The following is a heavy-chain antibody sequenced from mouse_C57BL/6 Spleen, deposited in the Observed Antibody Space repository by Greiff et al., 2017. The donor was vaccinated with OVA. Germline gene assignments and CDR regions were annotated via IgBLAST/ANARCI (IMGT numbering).Heavy chain of an antibody. J-gene: IGHJ2*01. Sequence: VKLQQPGTELVKPGASVKLSCKASGYTFTSYWMHWVKQRPGQGLEWIGNINPSNGGTNYNEKFKSKATLTVDKSSSTAYMQLSSLTSEDSAVYYCASSTVVEDYFDYWGQGTTLTVSS. D-gene: IGHD1-1*01. CDR1: GYTFTSYW. CDR2: INPSNGGT. CDR3: ASSTVVEDYFDY. V-gene: IGHV1-53*01.